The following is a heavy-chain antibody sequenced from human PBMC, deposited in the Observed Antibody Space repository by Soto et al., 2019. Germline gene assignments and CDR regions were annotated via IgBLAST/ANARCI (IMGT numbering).Heavy chain of an antibody. J-gene: IGHJ3*02. D-gene: IGHD2-21*01. CDR3: ARLIVVPTPDAFDI. Sequence: GASVKVSCKASGYTFTNYGINWVRQAPGQGLEWMGWISAYNGNTNYAQKLQGRVTMTTDTSTSTAYMELRSLRSDDTAVYYCARLIVVPTPDAFDIWGQGTMVTVSS. V-gene: IGHV1-18*01. CDR1: GYTFTNYG. CDR2: ISAYNGNT.